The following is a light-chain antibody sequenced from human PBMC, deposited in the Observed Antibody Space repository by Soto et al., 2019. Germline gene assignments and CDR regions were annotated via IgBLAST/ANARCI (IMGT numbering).Light chain of an antibody. CDR2: GAS. Sequence: DIVLTQSPGTLYLSPGERATLSCRASQIVSSSYLAWYQQRPGQAPRLLIYGASSRATGIPDRFSGRGSGTDFTLTISRLEPEDFAVYYCQQYGSSRTFGQGTKVDIK. J-gene: IGKJ1*01. V-gene: IGKV3-20*01. CDR3: QQYGSSRT. CDR1: QIVSSSY.